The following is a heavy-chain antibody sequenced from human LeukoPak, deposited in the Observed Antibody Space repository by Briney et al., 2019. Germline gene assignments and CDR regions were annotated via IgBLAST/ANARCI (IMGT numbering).Heavy chain of an antibody. D-gene: IGHD3-3*01. CDR2: INPSGGST. V-gene: IGHV1-46*01. CDR1: GYTFTSYY. Sequence: RASVKVSCKASGYTFTSYYMHWVRRAPGQGLEWMGIINPSGGSTSYAQKFQGRVTMTRDTSTSTVYMELSSLRSEDTAVYYCAVASGIFGVVIDTWGQGTMVTVSS. J-gene: IGHJ3*02. CDR3: AVASGIFGVVIDT.